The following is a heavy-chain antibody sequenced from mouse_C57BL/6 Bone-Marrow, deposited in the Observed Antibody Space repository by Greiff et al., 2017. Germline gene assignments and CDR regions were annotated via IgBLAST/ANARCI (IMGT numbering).Heavy chain of an antibody. Sequence: LQQPGTELVKPGASVKLSCKASGYTFTSYWMHWVKQRPGQGLEWIGNINPSNGGTNYNEKFKSKATLTVDKSSSTAYMQLSILTSEDSAVYYCARFHYYGSSYFDDWGQGTTLTVSS. D-gene: IGHD1-1*01. CDR2: INPSNGGT. V-gene: IGHV1-53*01. CDR3: ARFHYYGSSYFDD. J-gene: IGHJ2*01. CDR1: GYTFTSYW.